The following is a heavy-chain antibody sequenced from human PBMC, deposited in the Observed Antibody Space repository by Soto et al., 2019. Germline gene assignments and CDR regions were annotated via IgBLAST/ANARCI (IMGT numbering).Heavy chain of an antibody. J-gene: IGHJ3*02. V-gene: IGHV3-33*01. Sequence: QVQLVESGGGVVQPGRSLRLSCAASGFTFSSYGMHWVRQAPCKGLEWVAVIWYDGSNKYYADSVKGRFTTSRDTSKNPLDLQMNGVRAEDAAVYYCARDPLIVVVPAANDDFDIWGQGTMVTVSS. CDR3: ARDPLIVVVPAANDDFDI. CDR2: IWYDGSNK. CDR1: GFTFSSYG. D-gene: IGHD2-2*01.